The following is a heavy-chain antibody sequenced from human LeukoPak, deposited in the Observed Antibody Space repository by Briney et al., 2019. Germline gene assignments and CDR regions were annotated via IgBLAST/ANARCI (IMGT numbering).Heavy chain of an antibody. J-gene: IGHJ4*02. CDR3: ASTVTPRKYYLDY. D-gene: IGHD4-17*01. CDR1: GGSINSYY. CDR2: IYYSGST. V-gene: IGHV4-59*01. Sequence: SETLSLTCTVSGGSINSYYWSWIRQPPGKGLEWIGYIYYSGSTNYNPSLKSRVTISVDTSKNQFSLKLSSVTAADTAVYYCASTVTPRKYYLDYWGQGTLVTVSS.